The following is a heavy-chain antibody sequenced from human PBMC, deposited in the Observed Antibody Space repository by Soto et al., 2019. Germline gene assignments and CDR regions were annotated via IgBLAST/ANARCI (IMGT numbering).Heavy chain of an antibody. CDR2: INPSGGST. D-gene: IGHD3-3*01. Sequence: GASVKVSCKASGGTFSSYAIIWVRPAPGQGLEWMGIINPSGGSTSYAQKFQGRVTMTRDTPTSTVYMEVSSLRSEDTALYYCARETRRTGVVFGVATKYYYYGMDVWGQGNKVTVS. J-gene: IGHJ6*02. CDR1: GGTFSSYA. CDR3: ARETRRTGVVFGVATKYYYYGMDV. V-gene: IGHV1-46*01.